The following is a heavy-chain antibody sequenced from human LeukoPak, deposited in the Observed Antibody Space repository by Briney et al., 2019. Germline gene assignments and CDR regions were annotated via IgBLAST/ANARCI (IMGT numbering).Heavy chain of an antibody. CDR1: GYSLHSGYH. CDR2: IYHSGNT. J-gene: IGHJ1*01. D-gene: IGHD2-8*02. CDR3: ARVVQSTESSCFYPPEYFQH. Sequence: SETLSHTCTFSGYSLHSGYHWGWIRQPPGKGLEWIGSIYHSGNTHYNPSLKRRVIISVDTSKNQFSLKRSSVTAADTAEYYCARVVQSTESSCFYPPEYFQHWGQGTLVTVSS. V-gene: IGHV4-38-2*02.